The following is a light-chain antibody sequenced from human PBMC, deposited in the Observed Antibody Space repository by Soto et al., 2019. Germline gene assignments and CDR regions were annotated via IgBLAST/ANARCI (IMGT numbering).Light chain of an antibody. CDR1: QGISNY. CDR3: KKYNSAPRT. Sequence: DVQMTQAPSSLSASVGDRVTITCRASQGISNYLAWYQQKPGKVPKLLIYAASILQSGVPSRLSGSGSGTDFTLTISSLQPEDVATYYCKKYNSAPRTFGGGTKEGIK. J-gene: IGKJ4*01. CDR2: AAS. V-gene: IGKV1-27*01.